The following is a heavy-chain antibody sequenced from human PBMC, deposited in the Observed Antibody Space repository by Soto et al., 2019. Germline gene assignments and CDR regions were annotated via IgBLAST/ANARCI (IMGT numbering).Heavy chain of an antibody. V-gene: IGHV1-69*02. CDR1: GGTFNTYT. Sequence: QVHLIQSGAEVKKPGSSVKVSCKAAGGTFNTYTLIWVRQAPGHGLEWMGRIIPMVTVTNSAQKFQGRLRLTADKSTGTALMELTSLRSDDTAVYYCSIGSWSAETFDVWGQGTMVTVSS. CDR3: SIGSWSAETFDV. CDR2: IIPMVTVT. J-gene: IGHJ3*01. D-gene: IGHD2-2*01.